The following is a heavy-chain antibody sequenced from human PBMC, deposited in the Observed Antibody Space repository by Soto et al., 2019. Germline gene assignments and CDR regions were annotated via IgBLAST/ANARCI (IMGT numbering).Heavy chain of an antibody. CDR3: ARQHRVLPTDYMDV. D-gene: IGHD2-15*01. J-gene: IGHJ6*03. CDR2: ISGSGIST. Sequence: EVQLLESGGGLIQPGGSLRLSCAASGFTFSTYAMSWIRQAPGKGLEWVSVISGSGISTYYAESAKGRFTISRDNSKNTLYLHMNNLRAEDTAIYFCARQHRVLPTDYMDVWGKGTTVTVSS. CDR1: GFTFSTYA. V-gene: IGHV3-23*01.